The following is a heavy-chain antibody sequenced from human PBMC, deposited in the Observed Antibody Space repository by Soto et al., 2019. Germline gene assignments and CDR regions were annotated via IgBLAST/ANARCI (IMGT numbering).Heavy chain of an antibody. CDR2: IYYSGST. J-gene: IGHJ4*02. CDR3: ARGRDGYNELDY. V-gene: IGHV4-59*01. CDR1: GGSISSYY. Sequence: SETLSLTCTVSGGSISSYYWSWIRQPPGKGLEWIGYIYYSGSTNYNPSLKSRVTISVDTSKNQFSLKLSSVTAADTAVYYCARGRDGYNELDYWGQGTLVTVSS. D-gene: IGHD5-12*01.